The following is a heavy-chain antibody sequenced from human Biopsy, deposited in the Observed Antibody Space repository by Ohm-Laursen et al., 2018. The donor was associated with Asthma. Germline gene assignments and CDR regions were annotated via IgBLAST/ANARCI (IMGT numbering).Heavy chain of an antibody. CDR3: ARKAGSCISRTCYSLDF. Sequence: GSSVKVSCKSLGGTFSTYVIGWVRQAPGQGLEWMGGINSVFGTTTYPQKFQDRVTITADDSTSTVYMELSSLRSEDTAVYYCARKAGSCISRTCYSLDFWGQGTLDTVSS. J-gene: IGHJ4*02. CDR2: INSVFGTT. V-gene: IGHV1-69*01. CDR1: GGTFSTYV. D-gene: IGHD2-2*01.